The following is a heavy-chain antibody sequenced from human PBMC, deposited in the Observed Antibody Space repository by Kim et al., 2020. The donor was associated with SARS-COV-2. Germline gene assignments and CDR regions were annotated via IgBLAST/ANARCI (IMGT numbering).Heavy chain of an antibody. D-gene: IGHD2-21*01. J-gene: IGHJ4*02. CDR1: GFTFSSYW. Sequence: GGSLRLSCAASGFTFSSYWMHWVRQAPGKGLAWVSYINTDGSNTGYADSVKGRFTISRDNAKNTMYLQMNSVRAEDTAVYYCARGLGSGSMTCGYWGQGTLVTVSS. V-gene: IGHV3-74*01. CDR3: ARGLGSGSMTCGY. CDR2: INTDGSNT.